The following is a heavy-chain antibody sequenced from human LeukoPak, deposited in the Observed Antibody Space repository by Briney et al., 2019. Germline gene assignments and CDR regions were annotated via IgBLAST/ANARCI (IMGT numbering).Heavy chain of an antibody. D-gene: IGHD6-13*01. V-gene: IGHV3-64*02. CDR1: GFTFRNYV. J-gene: IGHJ3*01. CDR2: ISGNGGST. Sequence: GGSLRISCAGSGFTFRNYVMHWVRQAPGKGLEYVSTISGNGGSTFYIDSVKGRFTISRDNSKNTLYLQMGGLQFEDMAVYYCARDVAPAGQRWRAFDFWGQGTVVIVSS. CDR3: ARDVAPAGQRWRAFDF.